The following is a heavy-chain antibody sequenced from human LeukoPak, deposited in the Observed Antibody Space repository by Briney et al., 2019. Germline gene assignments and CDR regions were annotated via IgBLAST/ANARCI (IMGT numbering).Heavy chain of an antibody. CDR1: GGSISSGGYS. CDR2: IYHSGST. CDR3: ARPRHNIVYFYYMDV. J-gene: IGHJ6*03. Sequence: PSQTLSLTCAVSGGSISSGGYSWSWIRQPPGKGLEWIGYIYHSGSTYYNPSLKSRVTISVDRSKNQFSLKLSSVTAADTAVYYCARPRHNIVYFYYMDVWGKGTTVTVSS. V-gene: IGHV4-30-2*01. D-gene: IGHD1-1*01.